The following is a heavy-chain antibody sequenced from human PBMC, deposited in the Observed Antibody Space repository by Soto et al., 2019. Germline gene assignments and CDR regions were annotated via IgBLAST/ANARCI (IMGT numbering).Heavy chain of an antibody. D-gene: IGHD3-10*01. J-gene: IGHJ4*02. CDR3: ARGSEESYPGSRIFDL. CDR1: GFNFSYNA. V-gene: IGHV3-23*01. CDR2: ITDTGGDT. Sequence: GGSLRLSCVASGFNFSYNAMSWVRQAPGKGLQWVSSITDTGGDTKYADSVRGRFTISRDNSKNTLYLLMSRLRAEDSALYFCARGSEESYPGSRIFDLWGRGTLVTVSS.